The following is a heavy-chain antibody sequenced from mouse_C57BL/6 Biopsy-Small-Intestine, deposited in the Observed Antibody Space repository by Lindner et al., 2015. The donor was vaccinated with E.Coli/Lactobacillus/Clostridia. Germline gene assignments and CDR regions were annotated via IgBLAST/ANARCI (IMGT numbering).Heavy chain of an antibody. V-gene: IGHV1-81*01. CDR3: AYGDYGYFDV. D-gene: IGHD2-13*01. Sequence: VQLQESGAELARPGASVKLSCKASGYTFTNYGICWLKQRTGQGLEWIGEIYRRSDNIYYNEKFKDKATLTADKSSNTAYMELRSLTSEDSAVYFCAYGDYGYFDVWGTGTTVTVSS. CDR2: IYRRSDNI. J-gene: IGHJ1*03. CDR1: GYTFTNYG.